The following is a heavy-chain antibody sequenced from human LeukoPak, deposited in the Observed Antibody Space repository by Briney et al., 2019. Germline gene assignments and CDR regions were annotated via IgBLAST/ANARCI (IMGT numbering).Heavy chain of an antibody. CDR3: ARLTRGSAQFDGAFYGIDV. D-gene: IGHD5-12*01. Sequence: SETLSLTCTVSGGSISSYYWSWIRQPPGKGLEWIGYIYYSGSTNYNPSLKSRVTISVDTSKNQFSLKLSSVTAADTAVCYCARLTRGSAQFDGAFYGIDVCVYVTTVTVSS. CDR1: GGSISSYY. V-gene: IGHV4-59*01. J-gene: IGHJ6*04. CDR2: IYYSGST.